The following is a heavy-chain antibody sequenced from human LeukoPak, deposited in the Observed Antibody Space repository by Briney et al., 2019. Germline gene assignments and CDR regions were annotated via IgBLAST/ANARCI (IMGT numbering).Heavy chain of an antibody. D-gene: IGHD5-18*01. V-gene: IGHV3-30-3*01. CDR2: ISYDGSNK. CDR3: ARPTTGYSYGYGFDY. J-gene: IGHJ4*02. Sequence: PGGSLRLSCAASGFTFSSYAMHWVRQAPGKGLEWVAVISYDGSNKYYADSVKGRFTISRDNSKNTLYLQMNSLRAEDTAVYYCARPTTGYSYGYGFDYWGQGTLVTVSS. CDR1: GFTFSSYA.